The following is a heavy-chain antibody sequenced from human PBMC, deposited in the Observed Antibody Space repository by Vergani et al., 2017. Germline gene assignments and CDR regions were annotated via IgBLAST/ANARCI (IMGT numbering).Heavy chain of an antibody. D-gene: IGHD3-22*01. Sequence: EVQLVESGGGLVQPGRSLRLSCAASGFTFDDYAMHWVRQAPGKGLEWVSGISWNSGSIGYADSVKGRFTISRDNAKNSLYLQMNSLRAEDTALYYCAKDKVPPYYYDSSGKGPGGGMDVWGQGTTVTVSS. CDR2: ISWNSGSI. J-gene: IGHJ6*02. V-gene: IGHV3-9*01. CDR3: AKDKVPPYYYDSSGKGPGGGMDV. CDR1: GFTFDDYA.